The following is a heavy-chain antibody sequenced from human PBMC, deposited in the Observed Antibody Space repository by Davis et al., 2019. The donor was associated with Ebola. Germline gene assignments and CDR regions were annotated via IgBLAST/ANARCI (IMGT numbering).Heavy chain of an antibody. CDR2: INPNSGGT. CDR1: GYTFTGYY. D-gene: IGHD4-17*01. CDR3: ARDGVRLRYYYYGMDV. V-gene: IGHV1-2*04. J-gene: IGHJ6*02. Sequence: ASVKVSCKASGYTFTGYYMHWVRQAPGQGLEWMGWINPNSGGTNYAQKFQGWVTMTRDTSISTAYMELSRLRSEDTAVYYCARDGVRLRYYYYGMDVWGQGTTVTVSS.